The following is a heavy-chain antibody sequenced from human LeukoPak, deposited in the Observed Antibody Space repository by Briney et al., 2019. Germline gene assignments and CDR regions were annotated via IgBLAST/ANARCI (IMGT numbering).Heavy chain of an antibody. Sequence: SGGSLRLSCAASGFTFSDYYMSWIRQAPGKGLEWVSYLSSSGSTIYYADSVKGRFTISRDNAKNSLYLQMNSLRAEDTAVYYCASDRSSWYFDYWGQGTLVTVSS. CDR1: GFTFSDYY. V-gene: IGHV3-11*01. CDR2: LSSSGSTI. J-gene: IGHJ4*02. D-gene: IGHD6-13*01. CDR3: ASDRSSWYFDY.